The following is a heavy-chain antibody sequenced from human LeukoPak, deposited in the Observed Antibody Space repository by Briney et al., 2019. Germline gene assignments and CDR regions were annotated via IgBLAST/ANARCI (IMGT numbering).Heavy chain of an antibody. D-gene: IGHD6-19*01. Sequence: SETLSLTCTVSGGSISSSSYYWGWIRQPPGKGLEWIGSIYYSGSTYYSPSLKSRVTISIDTSKNQFSLKLSSVTAADTAVYYCARGGSGWSQVGAFDIWGQGTMVTVSS. J-gene: IGHJ3*02. CDR3: ARGGSGWSQVGAFDI. CDR1: GGSISSSSYY. V-gene: IGHV4-39*07. CDR2: IYYSGST.